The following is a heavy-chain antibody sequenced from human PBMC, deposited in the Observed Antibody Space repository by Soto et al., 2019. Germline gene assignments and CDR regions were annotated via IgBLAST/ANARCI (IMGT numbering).Heavy chain of an antibody. Sequence: EVQLVESGGGLIQPGGSLRLSCAASGFTVSSNYMSWVRQAPGKGLEWVSVIYSGGSTYYADSVKGRFTISRDNSKNQMYIQMNSLRAEDTAVYYCARDLVESGYPEYFQHWGQGTLVTVSS. J-gene: IGHJ1*01. CDR3: ARDLVESGYPEYFQH. V-gene: IGHV3-53*01. CDR1: GFTVSSNY. CDR2: IYSGGST. D-gene: IGHD3-22*01.